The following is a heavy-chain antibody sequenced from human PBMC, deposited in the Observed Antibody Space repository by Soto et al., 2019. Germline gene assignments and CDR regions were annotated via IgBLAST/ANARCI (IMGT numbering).Heavy chain of an antibody. V-gene: IGHV3-23*01. CDR1: GFTFSSYA. D-gene: IGHD5-18*01. J-gene: IGHJ6*02. CDR2: ISGSGGST. CDR3: AKDLFPTRDSLYGLDV. Sequence: GGSLRLSCAASGFTFSSYAMSWVRQAPGKGLEWVSSISGSGGSTYYADSVKGRFTISRDNSKNTLFLQMISLRAEDTALYYCAKDLFPTRDSLYGLDVWGQGTTVTVSS.